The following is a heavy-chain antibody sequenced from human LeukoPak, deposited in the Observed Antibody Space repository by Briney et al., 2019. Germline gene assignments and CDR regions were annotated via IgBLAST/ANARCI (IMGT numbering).Heavy chain of an antibody. CDR3: ARGLYCSSTSCYWFDP. D-gene: IGHD2-2*01. Sequence: SETLSLTCTVSGGSISSYYWSWIRQPAGKGLEWIGRMYTSGSTNYNPSLKSQLTISVDTSKNQFSLQLSSVTAADTAVYYCARGLYCSSTSCYWFDPWGQGTLVTVSS. J-gene: IGHJ5*02. CDR2: MYTSGST. V-gene: IGHV4-4*07. CDR1: GGSISSYY.